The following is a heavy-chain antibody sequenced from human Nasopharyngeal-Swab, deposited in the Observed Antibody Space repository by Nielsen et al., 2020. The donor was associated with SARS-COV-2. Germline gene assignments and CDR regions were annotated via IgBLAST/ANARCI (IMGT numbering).Heavy chain of an antibody. CDR2: ISHAGAST. CDR1: GFTFNNYA. J-gene: IGHJ4*02. D-gene: IGHD3-10*01. Sequence: GESLKISCAASGFTFNNYAMSWVRQAPGKGLEWVSGISHAGASTYYADSVKGRFTISRDNSKNTLYLQMNSLRAEDTAVYYCARAWGTMGPAFDYWGQGTLVTVSS. CDR3: ARAWGTMGPAFDY. V-gene: IGHV3-23*01.